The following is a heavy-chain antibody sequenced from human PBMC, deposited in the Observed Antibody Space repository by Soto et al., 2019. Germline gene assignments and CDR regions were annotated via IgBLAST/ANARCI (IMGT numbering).Heavy chain of an antibody. CDR1: GGSISRSDYY. V-gene: IGHV4-30-4*01. CDR3: ARDQSHAYHGMDV. D-gene: IGHD2-8*01. J-gene: IGHJ6*02. Sequence: QVQLQESGPGLVKPSQTLSLTCTVSGGSISRSDYYWSWIRQPPGKGLEWIGYIYYSGNTYYNPSLKSRVTISVDTSKNQFSLKVSSVTAADTAVHYCARDQSHAYHGMDVWGQGTTVTVSS. CDR2: IYYSGNT.